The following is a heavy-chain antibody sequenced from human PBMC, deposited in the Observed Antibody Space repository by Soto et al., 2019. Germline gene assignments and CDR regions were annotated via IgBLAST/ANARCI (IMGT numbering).Heavy chain of an antibody. V-gene: IGHV4-31*03. CDR1: GGSISSGGYY. D-gene: IGHD6-19*01. CDR3: ARVRGYSSGWYRGYYYYYGMDV. J-gene: IGHJ6*02. Sequence: SETLSLTCTVSGGSISSGGYYWSWIRQHPGKGLEWIGYIYYSGSTYYNPSLKSRVTISVDTSKNQFSLKLSSVTAADTAVYYCARVRGYSSGWYRGYYYYYGMDVWGQGTTVTGSS. CDR2: IYYSGST.